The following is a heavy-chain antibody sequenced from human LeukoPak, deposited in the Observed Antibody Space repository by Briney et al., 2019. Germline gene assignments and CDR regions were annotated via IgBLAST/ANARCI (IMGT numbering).Heavy chain of an antibody. CDR3: ARNNYDILTGYDWLDP. D-gene: IGHD3-9*01. J-gene: IGHJ5*02. CDR2: ISSSRSYI. V-gene: IGHV3-21*01. Sequence: GGSLRLSCAASGFTFSSYSMNWVRQARGKGLEGVSSISSSRSYIYYADPVKGRFTISRDNAKNSLYLQMNSLRAEDTAVYYCARNNYDILTGYDWLDPWGQGTLVTVSS. CDR1: GFTFSSYS.